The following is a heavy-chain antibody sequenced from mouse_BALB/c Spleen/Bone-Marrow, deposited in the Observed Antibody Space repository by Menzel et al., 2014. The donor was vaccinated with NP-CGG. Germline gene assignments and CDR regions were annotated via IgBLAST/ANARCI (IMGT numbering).Heavy chain of an antibody. J-gene: IGHJ4*01. CDR2: ISSGGSYT. Sequence: EVHLVESGGGLVKPGGSPKLSCAASGFTFSSYAMSWVRQSPEKRLEWVAEISSGGSYTYYPDTVTGRFTISRDNAKNTLYLEMSSLGSEDTAMYYCARDYYGSSYAMDYWGQGTSVTVSS. CDR1: GFTFSSYA. V-gene: IGHV5-9-4*01. CDR3: ARDYYGSSYAMDY. D-gene: IGHD1-1*01.